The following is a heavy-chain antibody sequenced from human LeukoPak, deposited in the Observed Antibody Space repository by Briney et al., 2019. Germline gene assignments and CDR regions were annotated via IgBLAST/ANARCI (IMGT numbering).Heavy chain of an antibody. J-gene: IGHJ4*02. V-gene: IGHV4-61*02. D-gene: IGHD6-13*01. CDR2: IYTIGST. CDR1: GGSISSGGYY. Sequence: SETLSLTCTVSGGSISSGGYYWSWIRQPAGKGLEWIGRIYTIGSTNYNPSLKSRVTISVDTSKNKFSLKLSSVTAADTAVYYCARDQVPAHPTPGIAAAGTGIDYWGQGTLVTVSS. CDR3: ARDQVPAHPTPGIAAAGTGIDY.